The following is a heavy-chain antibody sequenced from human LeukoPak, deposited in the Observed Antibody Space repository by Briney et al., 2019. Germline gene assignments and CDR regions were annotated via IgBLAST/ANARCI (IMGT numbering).Heavy chain of an antibody. Sequence: PSETLSLTCTVSGGSISSYYWSWVRQPPGKGLEWIGYVSYSGNTDYNPSLKSRVIISIDTSKNQFSLRLSSVTAADTAVYYCARGRPYYFDYWGQGTLVTVSS. CDR1: GGSISSYY. CDR2: VSYSGNT. D-gene: IGHD6-25*01. J-gene: IGHJ4*02. CDR3: ARGRPYYFDY. V-gene: IGHV4-59*01.